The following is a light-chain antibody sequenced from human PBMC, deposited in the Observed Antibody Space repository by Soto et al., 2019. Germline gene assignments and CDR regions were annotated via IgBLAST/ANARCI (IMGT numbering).Light chain of an antibody. J-gene: IGKJ4*01. V-gene: IGKV3-20*01. CDR1: QTVRSNY. CDR3: QQLSRYPLT. CDR2: DAS. Sequence: EFVVTQSPGTLSLSPGERATLSCMASQTVRSNYLSWYQQKPGQAPRLLIYDASSRATGIPDRFSGGGSGTDFTLTISRLEPEDFAVYYCQQLSRYPLTFGGGTKVDIK.